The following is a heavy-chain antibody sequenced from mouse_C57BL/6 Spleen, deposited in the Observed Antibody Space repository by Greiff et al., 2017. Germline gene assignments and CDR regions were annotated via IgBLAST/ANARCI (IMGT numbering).Heavy chain of an antibody. D-gene: IGHD1-1*01. CDR3: ARGYGSSYDAMDY. CDR2: IDPSDSYT. V-gene: IGHV1-59*01. CDR1: GYTFTSYW. J-gene: IGHJ4*01. Sequence: QVQLQQSGAELVRPGTSVKLSCKASGYTFTSYWMHWVKQRPGQGLEWIGVIDPSDSYTNYNQKFKGKATLTVDTSSSTAYMQLSSLTSEDSAVYYCARGYGSSYDAMDYWGQGTSVTVSS.